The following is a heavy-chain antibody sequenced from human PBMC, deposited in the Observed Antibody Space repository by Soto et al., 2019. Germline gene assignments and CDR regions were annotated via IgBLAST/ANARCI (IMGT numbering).Heavy chain of an antibody. CDR2: INAGNGNT. Sequence: QVQLVQSGAEEKKPGASVKVSCKASGYTFTSYAMHWVRQAPGQRLEWMGWINAGNGNTKYSQKFQGRVTITRDTSASTAYMELSSLRSEDTAGYYCARSGVAAAGSRFDPWGQGTLVTVSS. CDR3: ARSGVAAAGSRFDP. J-gene: IGHJ5*02. CDR1: GYTFTSYA. V-gene: IGHV1-3*05. D-gene: IGHD6-13*01.